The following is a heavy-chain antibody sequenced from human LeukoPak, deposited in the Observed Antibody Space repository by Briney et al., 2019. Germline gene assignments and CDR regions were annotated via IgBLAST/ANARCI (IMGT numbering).Heavy chain of an antibody. Sequence: SETLSLTCTVSGGSISSYYWSWIRQPAGKGLEWIGRIYTSGSTNYNPSLKSRVTISVDTSKNQFSLKLSSVTAADTAVYCCARDKGYYGSGSYALTRNWFDPWGQGTLVTVSS. CDR3: ARDKGYYGSGSYALTRNWFDP. CDR1: GGSISSYY. CDR2: IYTSGST. V-gene: IGHV4-4*07. D-gene: IGHD3-10*01. J-gene: IGHJ5*02.